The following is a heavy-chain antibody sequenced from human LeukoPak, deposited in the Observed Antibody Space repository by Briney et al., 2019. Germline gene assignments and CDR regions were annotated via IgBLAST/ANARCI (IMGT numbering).Heavy chain of an antibody. CDR3: ASSYSSSWYFDY. V-gene: IGHV1-69*01. CDR2: IIPIFGTA. J-gene: IGHJ4*02. CDR1: GGTFSSYA. D-gene: IGHD6-13*01. Sequence: SVKVSCKASGGTFSSYAISWVRQAPGQGLEWMGGIIPIFGTANYAQKFQGRVTITADESTSTAYMELSSLRSENTAVYYCASSYSSSWYFDYWGQGTLVTVSS.